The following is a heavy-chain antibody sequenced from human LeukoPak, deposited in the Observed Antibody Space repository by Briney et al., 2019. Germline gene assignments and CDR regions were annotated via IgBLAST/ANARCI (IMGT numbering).Heavy chain of an antibody. V-gene: IGHV3-21*01. J-gene: IGHJ4*02. CDR3: AREIRSSTSFDY. CDR2: ISSGSTYI. Sequence: GGSLRLSCAASGFSFSSYSMNWVRQAPGKGLEWVSSISSGSTYIYYADSVKGRFTISRDNAKNSLYLQVSTLRAEDTAVYYCAREIRSSTSFDYWGQGTLVTVSS. D-gene: IGHD2-2*01. CDR1: GFSFSSYS.